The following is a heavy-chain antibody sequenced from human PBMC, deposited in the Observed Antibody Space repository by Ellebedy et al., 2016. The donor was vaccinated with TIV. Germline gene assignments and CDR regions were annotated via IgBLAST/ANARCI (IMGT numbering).Heavy chain of an antibody. J-gene: IGHJ3*02. CDR1: GGTFSTYP. V-gene: IGHV1-69*13. CDR3: ARSSSGLDAFDI. CDR2: IIPIFGTT. Sequence: AASVKVSCKASGGTFSTYPIIWVRQAPGQELEWMGEIIPIFGTTNYAQRFQGRVTITADESTSTVYMDLSSLRYEDTALYHCARSSSGLDAFDIWGQGTMVTVSS. D-gene: IGHD6-19*01.